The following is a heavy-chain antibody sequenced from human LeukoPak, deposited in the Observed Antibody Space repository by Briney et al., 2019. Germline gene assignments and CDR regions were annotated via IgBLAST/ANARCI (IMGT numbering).Heavy chain of an antibody. D-gene: IGHD4-23*01. J-gene: IGHJ1*01. Sequence: GSLRLSCAASGFTVSDNYISWIRQPPGKGLEWIGSIYYRGNTYYNPSLKSRVTLSVDTSKNQFSLNLSSATAADTAVYYCARHGDGGPAEYFRHWGQGTLVTVSS. CDR1: GFTVSDNY. CDR3: ARHGDGGPAEYFRH. CDR2: IYYRGNT. V-gene: IGHV4-39*01.